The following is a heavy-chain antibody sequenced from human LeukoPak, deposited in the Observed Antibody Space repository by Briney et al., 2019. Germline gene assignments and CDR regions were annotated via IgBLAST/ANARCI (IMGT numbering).Heavy chain of an antibody. J-gene: IGHJ4*02. CDR3: AREGSVTSLFDY. CDR1: GGSFSGYY. D-gene: IGHD4-17*01. V-gene: IGHV4-59*01. CDR2: IYYSGST. Sequence: SETLSLTCAVYGGSFSGYYWSWIRQPPGKGLEWLGYIYYSGSTNYNPSLKSRVTISVDTSKNQFSLKLSSVTAADTAVYYCAREGSVTSLFDYWGQGTLVTVSS.